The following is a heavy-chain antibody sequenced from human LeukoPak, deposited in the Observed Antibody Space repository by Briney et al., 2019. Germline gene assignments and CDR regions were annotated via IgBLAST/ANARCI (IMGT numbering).Heavy chain of an antibody. D-gene: IGHD1-26*01. Sequence: SETLSLTCTVSGGSLILYYWSWIRQPPGKGLEWIGYIYHSGTTNYSPPLKGRATLSVDTSKNQISLRLSSVTAADTAVYFCARVDSGTYYMPFDYWGQGSLVTVSS. CDR1: GGSLILYY. J-gene: IGHJ4*02. CDR3: ARVDSGTYYMPFDY. CDR2: IYHSGTT. V-gene: IGHV4-59*01.